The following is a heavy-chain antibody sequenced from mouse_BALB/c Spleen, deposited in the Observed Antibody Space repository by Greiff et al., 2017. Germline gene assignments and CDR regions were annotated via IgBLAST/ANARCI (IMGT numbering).Heavy chain of an antibody. CDR1: GYTFTDYA. D-gene: IGHD2-1*01. J-gene: IGHJ2*01. V-gene: IGHV1S137*01. CDR3: ARGGNYVGYFDY. CDR2: ISTYYGDA. Sequence: VQLQESGAELVRPGVSVKISCKGSGYTFTDYAMHWVKQSHAKSLEWIGVISTYYGDASYNQKFKGKATMTVDKSSSTAYMELARLTSEDSAIYYCARGGNYVGYFDYWGQGNTLTVSS.